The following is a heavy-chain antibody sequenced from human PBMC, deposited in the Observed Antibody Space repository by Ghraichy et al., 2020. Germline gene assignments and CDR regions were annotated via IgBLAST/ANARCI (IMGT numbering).Heavy chain of an antibody. CDR2: ISYDGSNK. CDR3: AKDRRYSGYDRFSLGGQRTQYYYYGMDV. CDR1: GFTFSSYG. V-gene: IGHV3-30*18. Sequence: GGSLRLSCAASGFTFSSYGMHWVRQAPGKGLEWVAVISYDGSNKYYADSVKGRFTISRDNSKNTLYLQMNSLRAEDTAVYYCAKDRRYSGYDRFSLGGQRTQYYYYGMDVWGQGTTVTVSS. D-gene: IGHD5-12*01. J-gene: IGHJ6*02.